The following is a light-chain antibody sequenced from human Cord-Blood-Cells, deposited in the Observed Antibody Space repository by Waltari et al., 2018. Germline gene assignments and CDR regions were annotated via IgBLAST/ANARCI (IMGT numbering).Light chain of an antibody. CDR1: QGISSY. J-gene: IGKJ2*03. CDR3: QQYYRGYS. Sequence: AIRMTQSPSSFSASTGDRVTITCRASQGISSYLAWYQQKPGKAPKLLIYAASTLQSGVPSRFSGNGSGTDFTLTISCLQSEDFATYYCQQYYRGYSFGQGTKLEIK. CDR2: AAS. V-gene: IGKV1-8*01.